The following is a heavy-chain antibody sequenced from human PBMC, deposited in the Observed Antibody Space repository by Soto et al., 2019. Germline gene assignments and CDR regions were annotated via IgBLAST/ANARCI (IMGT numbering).Heavy chain of an antibody. CDR1: GYTFTRLD. CDR3: ARGDLVGNPDY. Sequence: ASVKVSCKASGYTFTRLDINWVRQATGQGLEWMGWLSPNSGEAGYAKKFQGRVTMSMNTSISTAYMELSGLTSDDTATYYCARGDLVGNPDYWG. J-gene: IGHJ4*01. D-gene: IGHD2-8*02. CDR2: LSPNSGEA. V-gene: IGHV1-8*01.